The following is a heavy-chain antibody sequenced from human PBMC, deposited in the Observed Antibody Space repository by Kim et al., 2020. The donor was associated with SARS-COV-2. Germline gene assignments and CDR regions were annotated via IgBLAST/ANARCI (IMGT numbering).Heavy chain of an antibody. V-gene: IGHV4-59*01. Sequence: YNPALKSRVTISVDTSKNQFSLKLSSVTAADTAVYYCAREHYYDSNAFDIWGQGTMVTVSS. J-gene: IGHJ3*02. CDR3: AREHYYDSNAFDI. D-gene: IGHD3-22*01.